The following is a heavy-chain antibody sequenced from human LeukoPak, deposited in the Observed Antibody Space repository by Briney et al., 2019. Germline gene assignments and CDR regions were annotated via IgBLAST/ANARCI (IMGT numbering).Heavy chain of an antibody. D-gene: IGHD3-16*02. CDR3: AKVTTFGGVIVGEIDY. J-gene: IGHJ4*02. Sequence: GGSLRLSCAASGFTFSSYAMSWVRQAPGKGLEWVSAISGSGGSTYYADSVKGRFTISRDNSKNTLYLQMNSLRAEDTAVYYCAKVTTFGGVIVGEIDYWGQGTLDTVSS. V-gene: IGHV3-23*01. CDR1: GFTFSSYA. CDR2: ISGSGGST.